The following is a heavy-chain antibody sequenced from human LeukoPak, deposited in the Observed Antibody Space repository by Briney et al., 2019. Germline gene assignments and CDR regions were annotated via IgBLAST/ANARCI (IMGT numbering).Heavy chain of an antibody. CDR3: ATGGGYSNYYYYYMDV. CDR2: FDPEDGET. D-gene: IGHD4-11*01. CDR1: GYTLTELS. J-gene: IGHJ6*03. V-gene: IGHV1-24*01. Sequence: EASVKVSCKVSGYTLTELSMHWVRQAHGKGLEWMGGFDPEDGETIYAQKFQGRVTMTEDTSTDTAYMELSSLRSEDTAVYYCATGGGYSNYYYYYMDVWGKGTTVTVSS.